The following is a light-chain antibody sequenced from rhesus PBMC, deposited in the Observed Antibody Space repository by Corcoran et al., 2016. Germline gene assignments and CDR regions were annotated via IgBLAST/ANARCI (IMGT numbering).Light chain of an antibody. J-gene: IGKJ2*01. CDR2: LAS. V-gene: IGKV7-13*01. CDR3: LQSKNSPPFS. Sequence: DIVLTQSPASLAVSPGQRATITCRASESVSFFGIDLIHWYQHTPGHPPKLLIYLASNKETGGPARCSCRWSGTDVTLTIDPVEAGDAADYYCLQSKNSPPFSFGQGTKVEI. CDR1: ESVSFFGIDL.